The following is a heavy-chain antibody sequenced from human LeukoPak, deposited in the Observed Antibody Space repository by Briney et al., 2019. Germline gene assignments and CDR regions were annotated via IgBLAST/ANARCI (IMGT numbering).Heavy chain of an antibody. Sequence: GEALKISCKGSGYSFTSYWIGWVRQMPGKGLEWVGIIYPGDSDTRYSPSFQGQVTISADKSISTAYLQWSSLKASDTAMYYCASLRNYVWGSYREYYFDYWGQGILVTVSS. J-gene: IGHJ4*02. CDR3: ASLRNYVWGSYREYYFDY. CDR1: GYSFTSYW. D-gene: IGHD3-16*02. CDR2: IYPGDSDT. V-gene: IGHV5-51*01.